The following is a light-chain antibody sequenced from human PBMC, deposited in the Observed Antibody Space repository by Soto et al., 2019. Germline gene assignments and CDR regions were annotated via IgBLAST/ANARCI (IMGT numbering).Light chain of an antibody. CDR2: GAS. J-gene: IGKJ4*01. CDR3: QQSYNTPLT. CDR1: QPISTY. Sequence: DIQMTQSPSTLSGSVGDRVTITCRASQPISTYLNWYQLKPGKAPKLLIYGASSLQTGVPSRFSGSGSGTDLTITISSLQPEDFETYDCQQSYNTPLTFGGGTKVDIK. V-gene: IGKV1-39*01.